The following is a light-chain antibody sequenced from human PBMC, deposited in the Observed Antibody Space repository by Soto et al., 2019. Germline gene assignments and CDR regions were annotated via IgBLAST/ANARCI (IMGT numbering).Light chain of an antibody. CDR1: QSVLYSSNNKNY. CDR2: WAS. V-gene: IGKV4-1*01. CDR3: QQYYRIPLT. Sequence: DIVMTQSPDSLVVSLGERATINCKSSQSVLYSSNNKNYLAWYQQKPGQPPKLLIYWASTRESGVPDRFSGSGSGTDFTLTIRSLQAEDVAVYYCQQYYRIPLTFGGGTKVEIK. J-gene: IGKJ4*01.